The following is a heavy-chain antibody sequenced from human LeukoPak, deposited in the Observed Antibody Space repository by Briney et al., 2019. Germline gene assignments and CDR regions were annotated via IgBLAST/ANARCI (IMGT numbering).Heavy chain of an antibody. CDR1: GFTFTSYS. J-gene: IGHJ4*02. D-gene: IGHD2-2*01. Sequence: PGGSLRLSCAASGFTFTSYSMNWVRQAPGKGLEWVSTISGGGGSTYYADSVKGRFTISRDNSKNTLYLQVNSLRAEDTAVYYCAKRTGYCSSTSCLLPDYWGQGTLVTVSS. CDR3: AKRTGYCSSTSCLLPDY. CDR2: ISGGGGST. V-gene: IGHV3-23*01.